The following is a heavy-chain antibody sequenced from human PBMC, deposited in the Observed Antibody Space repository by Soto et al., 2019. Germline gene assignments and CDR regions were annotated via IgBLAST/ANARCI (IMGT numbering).Heavy chain of an antibody. D-gene: IGHD2-15*01. Sequence: QVQLQQWGAGLLKPSETLSLTCAVYGGSFSGYYWSWIRQPPGKGLEWIGEINHSGSTNYNPSLKSRVTISVDTSKNQFSLKLSSVTAADTAVYYCARWGGVVVVASYGMDVWGQGPTVTVSS. CDR3: ARWGGVVVVASYGMDV. V-gene: IGHV4-34*01. J-gene: IGHJ6*02. CDR2: INHSGST. CDR1: GGSFSGYY.